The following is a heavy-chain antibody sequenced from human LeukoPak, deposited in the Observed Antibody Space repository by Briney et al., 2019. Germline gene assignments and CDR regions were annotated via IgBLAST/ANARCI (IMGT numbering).Heavy chain of an antibody. V-gene: IGHV4-4*07. D-gene: IGHD4-17*01. Sequence: SETLSLTCIVSGGSISGFYWSWIRQPAGKGLEWIGCIYPSGGTNYNPSLKSRVTMSTDTSKNQFSLKLRSVTAADTAVYYCAREYGDLDYWGQGTLVTVSS. J-gene: IGHJ4*02. CDR2: IYPSGGT. CDR1: GGSISGFY. CDR3: AREYGDLDY.